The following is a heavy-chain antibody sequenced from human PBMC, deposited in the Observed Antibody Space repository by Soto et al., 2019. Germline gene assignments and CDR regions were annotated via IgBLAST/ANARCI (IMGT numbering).Heavy chain of an antibody. V-gene: IGHV2-5*01. CDR2: IYWNDDK. CDR3: AHRPNQRPYYYYGMDV. CDR1: GFSLSTSGVG. Sequence: SGPTLEPTQTLTLTCTFSGFSLSTSGVGVGWIRQPPGKALEWLALIYWNDDKRYSPSLKSRLTITKDTSKNQVVLTMTNMDPVDTATYYCAHRPNQRPYYYYGMDVWGQGTTVTVSS. J-gene: IGHJ6*02.